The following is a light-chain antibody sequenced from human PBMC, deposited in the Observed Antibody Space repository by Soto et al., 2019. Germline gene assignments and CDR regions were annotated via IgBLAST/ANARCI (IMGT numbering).Light chain of an antibody. CDR3: QEYSLFPYT. J-gene: IGKJ2*01. CDR1: QTISKW. Sequence: DIQMTQSPSTLSASVGDRVTITCRASQTISKWLAWYQQETGKAPKLLIYDASSLRSGVPSSFSGSGFATDFTLTISSRQPDDLATYYCQEYSLFPYTFHQGTKQHIK. CDR2: DAS. V-gene: IGKV1-5*01.